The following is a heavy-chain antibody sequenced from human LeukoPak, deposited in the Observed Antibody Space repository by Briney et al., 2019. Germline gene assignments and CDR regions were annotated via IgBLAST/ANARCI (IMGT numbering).Heavy chain of an antibody. CDR2: IYSGGTT. CDR1: GFTLSSNY. Sequence: GGSLRLSCAASGFTLSSNYMSAVRHPPGKGLEWGSVIYSGGTTYYADSVKGQFTISRDNFKNTMYIQMNSLRAEDTAVYYCARDSYDSSGYYSGYIQHSGQGSLVTVSS. J-gene: IGHJ1*01. CDR3: ARDSYDSSGYYSGYIQH. D-gene: IGHD3-22*01. V-gene: IGHV3-53*01.